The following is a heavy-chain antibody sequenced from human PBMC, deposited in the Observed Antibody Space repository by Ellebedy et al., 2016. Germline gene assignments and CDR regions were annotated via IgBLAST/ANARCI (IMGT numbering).Heavy chain of an antibody. V-gene: IGHV3-33*01. Sequence: GGSLRLSCAASGFTFSNYGMQWVRQAPGKGLEWVAVIWYDGSDKYYADSVKGRFTISRDNSNNTLYLQMNSLRAEDTAVYYCARRIAGRPGYYYGVDVWGQGTTVTVSS. D-gene: IGHD6-6*01. CDR2: IWYDGSDK. CDR3: ARRIAGRPGYYYGVDV. CDR1: GFTFSNYG. J-gene: IGHJ6*02.